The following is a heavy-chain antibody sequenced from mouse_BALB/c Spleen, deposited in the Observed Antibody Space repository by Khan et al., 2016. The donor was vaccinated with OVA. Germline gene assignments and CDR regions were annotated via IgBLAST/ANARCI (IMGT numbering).Heavy chain of an antibody. CDR3: ASGGYWYLDV. V-gene: IGHV9-3-1*01. D-gene: IGHD1-1*02. J-gene: IGHJ1*01. CDR2: INTYTGEP. CDR1: GYTFTNYG. Sequence: QVQLKQSGPELKKPGETVKISCKASGYTFTNYGMNWVKQAPGKGLKWMGWINTYTGEPTYADYFKGRFAFSLETSASTAYLQINNLKNEDTATYCCASGGYWYLDVWGAGTTVTVSS.